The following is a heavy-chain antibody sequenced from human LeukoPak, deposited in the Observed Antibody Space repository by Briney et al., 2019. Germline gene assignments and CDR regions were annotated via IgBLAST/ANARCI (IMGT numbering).Heavy chain of an antibody. V-gene: IGHV3-7*01. J-gene: IGHJ6*02. D-gene: IGHD3-10*01. CDR3: ARGETYGSGSYYYYGMDV. CDR1: GGSISSGDYY. CDR2: INQDGSEQ. Sequence: ETLSLTCTVSGGSISSGDYYWSWVRQAPGKGLEWVANINQDGSEQYYVDSVKGRFTISRDNTKNSLYLQMNSLRAEDTAVYYCARGETYGSGSYYYYGMDVWGQGTTVTVSS.